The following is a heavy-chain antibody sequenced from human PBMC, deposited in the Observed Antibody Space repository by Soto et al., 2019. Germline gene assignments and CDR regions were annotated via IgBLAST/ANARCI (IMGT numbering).Heavy chain of an antibody. CDR3: ARSLYSGSYTNWFDP. CDR1: GGSISSYY. J-gene: IGHJ5*02. Sequence: ASETLSLTCTVSGGSISSYYWSWIRQPPGKGLEYIGYIYYSGSTNYNPSLKSRVTISVDTSKKQFSLKLSSVTAADTAVYYCARSLYSGSYTNWFDPWGQGTLVTVSS. D-gene: IGHD1-26*01. V-gene: IGHV4-59*01. CDR2: IYYSGST.